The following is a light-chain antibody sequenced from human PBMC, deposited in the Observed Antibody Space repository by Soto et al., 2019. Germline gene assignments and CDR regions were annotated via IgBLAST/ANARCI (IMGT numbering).Light chain of an antibody. CDR2: AAS. V-gene: IGKV3-20*01. Sequence: EIVLTQSPDTLSLSPGERATLSCRASQSVSRNYLAWYQQKPGQAPRLLIYAASSRATGIPDRFSGSGSATDFTLTISGLEPEDFAVYFCQQYGNSPPYTFGQGTKVEIK. J-gene: IGKJ2*01. CDR1: QSVSRNY. CDR3: QQYGNSPPYT.